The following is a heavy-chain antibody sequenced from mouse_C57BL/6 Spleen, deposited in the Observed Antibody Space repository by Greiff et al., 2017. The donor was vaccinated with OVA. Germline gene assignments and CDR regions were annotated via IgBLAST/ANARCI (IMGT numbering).Heavy chain of an antibody. CDR3: AISDYYGSSYLYAMDY. J-gene: IGHJ4*01. CDR2: IFPGSGST. CDR1: GYTFTDYY. D-gene: IGHD1-1*01. Sequence: VQLQQSGPELVKPGASVKISCKASGYTFTDYYINWVKQRPGQGLEWIGWIFPGSGSTYYNEKFKGKATLTVDKSSSTAYMLLSSLTSDDSAVYFCAISDYYGSSYLYAMDYWGQGTSVTVSS. V-gene: IGHV1-75*01.